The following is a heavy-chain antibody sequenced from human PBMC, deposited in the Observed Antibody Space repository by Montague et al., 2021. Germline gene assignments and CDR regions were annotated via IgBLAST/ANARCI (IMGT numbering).Heavy chain of an antibody. CDR3: ARHRSRHHSMAFVASDHYFYMDV. Sequence: SETRSLTCSVSGDSISSKGNFWGWIRQPPGKGLEWIGVLDYSGTTYYSPSLRSRVTISVDTSKSQFSLKVTAVTAADTAVYYCARHRSRHHSMAFVASDHYFYMDVWGTGTTVAVS. CDR1: GDSISSKGNF. J-gene: IGHJ6*03. D-gene: IGHD2/OR15-2a*01. CDR2: LDYSGTT. V-gene: IGHV4-39*01.